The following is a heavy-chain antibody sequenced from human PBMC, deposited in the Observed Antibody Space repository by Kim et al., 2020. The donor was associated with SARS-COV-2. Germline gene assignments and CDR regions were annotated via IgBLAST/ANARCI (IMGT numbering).Heavy chain of an antibody. CDR1: GFTFSDYY. V-gene: IGHV3-11*05. CDR3: ARENGYYDSSGYSPGGWFDP. CDR2: ISSSSSYT. D-gene: IGHD3-22*01. Sequence: LSLTCAASGFTFSDYYMSWIRQAPGKGLEWVSYISSSSSYTNYADSVKGRFTISRDNAKNSLYLQMNSLRAEDTAVYYCARENGYYDSSGYSPGGWFDPWGHGTLVTVSS. J-gene: IGHJ5*02.